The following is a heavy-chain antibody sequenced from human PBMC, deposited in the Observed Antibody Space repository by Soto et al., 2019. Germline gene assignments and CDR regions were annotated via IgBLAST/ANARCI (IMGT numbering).Heavy chain of an antibody. Sequence: QVQLQESGPGLVKPSETLSLTCTVSGGSISSYYWSWIRQPPGKGLEWIGYIYYSGSTNYNPSLKSRGTIALDTSKNQFSLKLSSVTAADTAVYYCARHGYYVPYWYFDLWGRGTLVTVSS. CDR3: ARHGYYVPYWYFDL. CDR1: GGSISSYY. V-gene: IGHV4-59*08. CDR2: IYYSGST. D-gene: IGHD3-10*02. J-gene: IGHJ2*01.